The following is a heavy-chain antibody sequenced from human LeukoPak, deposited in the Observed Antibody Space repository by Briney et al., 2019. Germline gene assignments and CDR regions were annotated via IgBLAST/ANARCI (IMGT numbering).Heavy chain of an antibody. CDR2: ISSSSSYI. Sequence: PGGSLRLSCAASGFTFSSYSMNWVRQAPGKGLEWVSSISSSSSYIYYADSVKGRFAISRDNAKNSLYLQMNSLRAEDTAVYYCARDSDRLYSSSQNWFDPWGQGTLVTVSS. CDR1: GFTFSSYS. D-gene: IGHD6-13*01. J-gene: IGHJ5*02. V-gene: IGHV3-21*01. CDR3: ARDSDRLYSSSQNWFDP.